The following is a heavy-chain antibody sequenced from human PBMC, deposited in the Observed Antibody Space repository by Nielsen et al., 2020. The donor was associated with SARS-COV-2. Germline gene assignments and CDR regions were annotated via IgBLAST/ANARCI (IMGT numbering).Heavy chain of an antibody. Sequence: GESLKISCAASGFTFSSYAMHWVRQAPGKGLEWVGVISYDGSNKYYADSVKGRFTISRDNSKNTLYLQMNSLRAEDTAVYYCAVTKSRIYYGMDVWGQGTTVTVSS. J-gene: IGHJ6*02. CDR2: ISYDGSNK. CDR1: GFTFSSYA. V-gene: IGHV3-30*14. CDR3: AVTKSRIYYGMDV. D-gene: IGHD4-11*01.